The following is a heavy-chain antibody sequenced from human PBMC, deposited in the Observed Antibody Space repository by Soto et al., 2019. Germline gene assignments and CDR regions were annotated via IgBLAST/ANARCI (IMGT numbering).Heavy chain of an antibody. CDR3: ARPFQPTQCVGGVCYPDNWVDL. CDR1: GGTLNSFS. J-gene: IGHJ5*02. D-gene: IGHD2-21*02. CDR2: IIPMFGIA. Sequence: QVQLVQSGAEVKEPGSSVKVSCRAPGGTLNSFSITWLRQAPGQGLEWMGRIIPMFGIANYAQRFQDRITITADKSTSTAYMELKSLRPEDTAVYYCARPFQPTQCVGGVCYPDNWVDLWGQGTLVTVS. V-gene: IGHV1-69*02.